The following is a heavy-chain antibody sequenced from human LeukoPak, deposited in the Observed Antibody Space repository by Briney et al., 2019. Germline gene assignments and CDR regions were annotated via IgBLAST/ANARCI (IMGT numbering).Heavy chain of an antibody. Sequence: SETLSLTCTVSGGSISSSSYYWGWIRQPPGKGLEWIGRIYYSGSTYYNPSLKSRVTISVDTSKNQFSLKLSSVTAADTAVYYCARAQPGIAAAPNWFDPWGQGTLVTVSS. CDR3: ARAQPGIAAAPNWFDP. CDR2: IYYSGST. CDR1: GGSISSSSYY. J-gene: IGHJ5*02. D-gene: IGHD6-13*01. V-gene: IGHV4-39*07.